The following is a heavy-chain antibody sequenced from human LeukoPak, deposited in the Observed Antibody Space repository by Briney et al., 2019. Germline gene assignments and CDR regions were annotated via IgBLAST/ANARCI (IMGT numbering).Heavy chain of an antibody. Sequence: SVTVSCTASGGTFSSYAISWVRQAPGQGLEWMGGIIPIFGTANYAQKFQGKVTITADESTYTAYMELSSLRSEDTAVYYCARGWDYDSGGRSTAYVYWGQGTLVSVSS. D-gene: IGHD3-22*01. CDR2: IIPIFGTA. J-gene: IGHJ4*02. CDR1: GGTFSSYA. CDR3: ARGWDYDSGGRSTAYVY. V-gene: IGHV1-69*13.